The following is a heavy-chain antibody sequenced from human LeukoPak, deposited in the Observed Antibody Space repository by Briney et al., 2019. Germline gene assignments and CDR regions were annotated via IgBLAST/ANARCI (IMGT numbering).Heavy chain of an antibody. CDR3: ARGPYGSGSFYYYYYYMDV. Sequence: SETLSLTCTVSGGSISSYYWSWIRQPAGKGLEWIGRIYTSGSTNYNPSLKSRVTMSVDTSKNQFSLKLSSVTAADTAVYYCARGPYGSGSFYYYYYYMDVWGKGTTVTVSS. CDR2: IYTSGST. V-gene: IGHV4-4*07. D-gene: IGHD3-10*01. CDR1: GGSISSYY. J-gene: IGHJ6*03.